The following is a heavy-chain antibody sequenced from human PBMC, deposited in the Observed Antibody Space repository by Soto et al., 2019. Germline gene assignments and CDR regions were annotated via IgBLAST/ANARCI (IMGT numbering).Heavy chain of an antibody. J-gene: IGHJ4*02. CDR3: ARGFHYYDSSGYYYPKGHFDY. CDR2: INPSGGST. D-gene: IGHD3-22*01. Sequence: APVKVSCKAFGYTFTSYYMHWVLQAPGQGLEWMGIINPSGGSTSYAQKFQGRVTMTRDMSTSTVYMELSSLRSEDTAVYYCARGFHYYDSSGYYYPKGHFDYWGQGTLVTV. V-gene: IGHV1-46*01. CDR1: GYTFTSYY.